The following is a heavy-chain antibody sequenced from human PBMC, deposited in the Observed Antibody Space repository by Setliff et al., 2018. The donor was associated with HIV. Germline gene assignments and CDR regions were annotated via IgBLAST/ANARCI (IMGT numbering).Heavy chain of an antibody. D-gene: IGHD3-16*01. V-gene: IGHV1-3*01. CDR2: INAGTGNT. J-gene: IGHJ3*02. Sequence: ASVKVSCKASGYTFTSYAMHWVRQAPGQRLAWMGWINAGTGNTKYSQNFQGRVTITRDTSASTAYMELSSLIAEETTVYYCARVRRMGDYVWGGDAFDIWGQGTLVTVSS. CDR1: GYTFTSYA. CDR3: ARVRRMGDYVWGGDAFDI.